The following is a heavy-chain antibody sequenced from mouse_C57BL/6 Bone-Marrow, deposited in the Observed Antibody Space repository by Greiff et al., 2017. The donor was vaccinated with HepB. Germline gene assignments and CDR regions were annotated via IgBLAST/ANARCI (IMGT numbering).Heavy chain of an antibody. V-gene: IGHV1-76*01. J-gene: IGHJ1*03. CDR2: IYPGSGNT. Sequence: VKLQESGAELVRPGASVKLSCKASGYTFTDYYINWVKQRPGQGLEWIARIYPGSGNTYYNEKFKGKATLTAEKSSSTAYMQLSSLTSEDSAVYGCARGGYGDVWGTGTTVTVSS. CDR3: ARGGYGDV. CDR1: GYTFTDYY. D-gene: IGHD1-1*02.